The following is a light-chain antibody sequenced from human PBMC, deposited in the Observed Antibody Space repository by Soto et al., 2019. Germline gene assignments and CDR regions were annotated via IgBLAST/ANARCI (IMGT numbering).Light chain of an antibody. J-gene: IGKJ1*01. CDR2: DAS. V-gene: IGKV3-11*01. Sequence: EIVLTQSPATLSLSPGERATLSCRASQSVSSYLAWYQQKPGQAPRLLIYDASNRATGIPARFSGSGSGTDFTLTISSLEPEAFAVYCCQQRSNWWTFGQGTKVEIK. CDR3: QQRSNWWT. CDR1: QSVSSY.